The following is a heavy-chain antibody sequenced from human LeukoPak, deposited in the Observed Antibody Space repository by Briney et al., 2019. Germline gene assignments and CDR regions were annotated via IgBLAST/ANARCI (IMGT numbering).Heavy chain of an antibody. Sequence: KTSETLSLTCTVSGGSISSGDYYWSWIRQPPGKGLEWIGYIYYSGSTYYNPSLKSRVTISVDTSKNQFSLKLSSVTAADTAVYYCARLSSGSSFDIWGQGTMVTVSS. V-gene: IGHV4-30-4*01. CDR3: ARLSSGSSFDI. CDR2: IYYSGST. D-gene: IGHD6-19*01. J-gene: IGHJ3*02. CDR1: GGSISSGDYY.